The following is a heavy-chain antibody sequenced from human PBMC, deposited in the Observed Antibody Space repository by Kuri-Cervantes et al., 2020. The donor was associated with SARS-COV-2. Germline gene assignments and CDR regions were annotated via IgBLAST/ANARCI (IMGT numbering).Heavy chain of an antibody. CDR2: IIPIFGTA. D-gene: IGHD2-2*01. Sequence: SVKVSCKASGGTFSSYAISWVRQAPGQGLEWMGGIIPIFGTANYAQKFQGRVTITADESTSTAYMELSSLRSEDTAVYYCARPYCSSTTCYDGTFGSWGQGTLVTVSS. CDR3: ARPYCSSTTCYDGTFGS. V-gene: IGHV1-69*13. J-gene: IGHJ4*02. CDR1: GGTFSSYA.